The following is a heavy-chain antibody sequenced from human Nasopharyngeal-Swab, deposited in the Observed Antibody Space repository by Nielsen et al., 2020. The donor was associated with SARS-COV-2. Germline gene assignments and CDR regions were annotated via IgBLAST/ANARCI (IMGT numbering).Heavy chain of an antibody. J-gene: IGHJ3*02. V-gene: IGHV3-30*18. CDR3: AKVHRIAAGAFDI. CDR2: ISYDGSNK. Sequence: WIRQPPGKGLEWVAVISYDGSNKYYADSVKGRFTISRDNSKNTLYLQMNSLRAEDPAVYYCAKVHRIAAGAFDIWGQGTMVTVSS. D-gene: IGHD6-13*01.